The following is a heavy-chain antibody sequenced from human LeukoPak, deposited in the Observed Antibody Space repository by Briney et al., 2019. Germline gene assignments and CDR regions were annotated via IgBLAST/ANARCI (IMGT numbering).Heavy chain of an antibody. CDR2: INHSGST. V-gene: IGHV4-34*01. D-gene: IGHD3-10*01. Sequence: SETLSLTCAVYGGSFSGYYWSWIRQPPGKGLEWIGEINHSGSTNYNPSLKSRVTISVDTSKNQFSLKLSSVTAADTAVYYCASRYHGSGSYYITPNWFDPWGQGTLVTVSS. J-gene: IGHJ5*02. CDR1: GGSFSGYY. CDR3: ASRYHGSGSYYITPNWFDP.